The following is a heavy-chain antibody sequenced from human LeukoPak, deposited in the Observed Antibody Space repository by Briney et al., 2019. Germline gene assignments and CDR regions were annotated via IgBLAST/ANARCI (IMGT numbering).Heavy chain of an antibody. CDR1: GGSISSGGYY. CDR2: IYYSGST. Sequence: SQTLSLTCTVSGGSISSGGYYWSWIRQHPGKGLEWIGYIYYSGSTHYNPSLKSRVTISVDTSKNQFSLKLSSVTAADTAVYYCARAGSSTSWVWFDPWGQGTLVTVSS. V-gene: IGHV4-31*03. CDR3: ARAGSSTSWVWFDP. D-gene: IGHD2-2*01. J-gene: IGHJ5*02.